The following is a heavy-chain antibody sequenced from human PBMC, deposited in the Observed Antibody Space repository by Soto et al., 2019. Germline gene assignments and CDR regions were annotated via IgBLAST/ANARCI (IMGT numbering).Heavy chain of an antibody. CDR2: INPSGATT. Sequence: QVSLVQSGAEVKKPGASVKVSCKASGYTFTSYYVHWVRQAPGQGLEWMGIINPSGATTTYAQNSQGRVAMTRDTSTSTVYMELSSLRSEDTAVYYCARRDCFSSSCYFKYWGQGTLVTVSS. J-gene: IGHJ4*02. CDR3: ARRDCFSSSCYFKY. V-gene: IGHV1-46*01. D-gene: IGHD2-2*01. CDR1: GYTFTSYY.